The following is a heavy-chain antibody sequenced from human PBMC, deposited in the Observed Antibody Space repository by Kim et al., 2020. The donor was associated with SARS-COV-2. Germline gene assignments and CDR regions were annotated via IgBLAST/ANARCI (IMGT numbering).Heavy chain of an antibody. D-gene: IGHD5-12*01. CDR3: AKSGQLDT. Sequence: GGSLRLSCAASGLTFSSYAMSWVRQAPGKGLEWVSSINGSGGSTSYAASVKGRFTISRDNSKNTLYLQMNSLRAEDTALYYCAKSGQLDTWGQGTLVTVSS. CDR1: GLTFSSYA. V-gene: IGHV3-23*01. CDR2: INGSGGST. J-gene: IGHJ5*02.